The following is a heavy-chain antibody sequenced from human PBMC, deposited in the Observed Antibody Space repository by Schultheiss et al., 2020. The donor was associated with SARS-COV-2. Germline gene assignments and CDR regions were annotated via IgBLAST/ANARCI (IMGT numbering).Heavy chain of an antibody. Sequence: SETLSLTCAVYGGSFGGYYWSWIRQPPGKGLEWIGYIYYSGSTNYNPSLKSRVTISVDTSKNQFSLKLTSVTAADTAVYYCARHTYPSPGGYYYGMDVWGQGTTVTVSS. J-gene: IGHJ6*02. CDR1: GGSFGGYY. D-gene: IGHD1-14*01. V-gene: IGHV4-59*08. CDR3: ARHTYPSPGGYYYGMDV. CDR2: IYYSGST.